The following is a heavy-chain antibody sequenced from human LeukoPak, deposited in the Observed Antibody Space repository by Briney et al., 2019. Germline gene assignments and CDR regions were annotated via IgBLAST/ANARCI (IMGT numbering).Heavy chain of an antibody. Sequence: GGSLRLSCAASGFTFSSHVISWVRQTPGKGLEWVSAISTSSGRTYYADSVKGRFSISRDNSKNTLYLQMNSLRAEDTAVYYCAREQYSSGKSLDYWGRGKLVTVSS. CDR2: ISTSSGRT. CDR1: GFTFSSHV. V-gene: IGHV3-23*01. J-gene: IGHJ4*02. D-gene: IGHD3-10*01. CDR3: AREQYSSGKSLDY.